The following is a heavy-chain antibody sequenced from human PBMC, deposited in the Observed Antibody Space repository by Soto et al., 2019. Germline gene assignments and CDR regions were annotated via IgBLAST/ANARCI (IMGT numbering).Heavy chain of an antibody. V-gene: IGHV1-18*01. J-gene: IGHJ5*02. CDR3: ARDSAPKQPVGP. Sequence: QVQLVQSGAEVKKPGASVKVSCKASGYTFTSYGISWVRQAPGQGLEWMGWISAYNGNTNYAQKLQGRVTMTTDTTTSKAYMELRSLRSDDKAVYCCARDSAPKQPVGPWGQGTLVTVSS. D-gene: IGHD6-6*01. CDR2: ISAYNGNT. CDR1: GYTFTSYG.